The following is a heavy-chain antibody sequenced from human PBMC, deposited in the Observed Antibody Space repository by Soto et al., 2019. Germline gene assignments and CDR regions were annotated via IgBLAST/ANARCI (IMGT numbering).Heavy chain of an antibody. CDR1: GYTLTSYY. CDR3: ARKDTDDAFDI. J-gene: IGHJ3*02. V-gene: IGHV1-46*01. CDR2: INPSGGST. Sequence: ASMEVSCKASGYTLTSYYMHWARQAPGQGLEWMGIINPSGGSTSYAQKFQGRVTMTRDTSTSTVYMELSSLRSEDTAVYYCARKDTDDAFDIWGQGTMVTVSS. D-gene: IGHD2-15*01.